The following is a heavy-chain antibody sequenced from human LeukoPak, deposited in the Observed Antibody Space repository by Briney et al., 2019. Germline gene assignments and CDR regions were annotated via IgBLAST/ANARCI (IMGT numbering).Heavy chain of an antibody. CDR2: INHSGST. J-gene: IGHJ5*02. V-gene: IGHV4-34*01. CDR3: ARDSGTTGEVKFGP. CDR1: GGSFSGYY. Sequence: SETLSLTCAVYGGSFSGYYWSWIRQPPGKGLEWIGEINHSGSTNYNPSLKSRVTISVDTSKNQFSLKLRSVTAADTAVYYCARDSGTTGEVKFGPWGQGTLVTVSS. D-gene: IGHD3-10*01.